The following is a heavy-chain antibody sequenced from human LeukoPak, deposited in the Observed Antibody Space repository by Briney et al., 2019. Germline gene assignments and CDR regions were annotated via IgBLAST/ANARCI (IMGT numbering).Heavy chain of an antibody. Sequence: PGGSLRLSCAASGFTFSTYWMSWVRQAPGKGLQWVANIKQDGSEKDYVDSVKGRFTISRGNSKNTLYLQMNSLRAEDAAVYYCAKDVEKYSGSYLGVFDIWGQETMVTVSS. CDR3: AKDVEKYSGSYLGVFDI. V-gene: IGHV3-7*03. CDR1: GFTFSTYW. D-gene: IGHD1-26*01. CDR2: IKQDGSEK. J-gene: IGHJ3*02.